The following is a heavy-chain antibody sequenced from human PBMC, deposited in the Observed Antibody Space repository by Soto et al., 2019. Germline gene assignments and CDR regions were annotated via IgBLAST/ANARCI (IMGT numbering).Heavy chain of an antibody. Sequence: EVQVVESGGGLIQPGGSLRLSCAASGFTVSSNYMTSVRQAPGKGLERVSVIYSGGSTDYADSVKGRFTISRDNAKNTLYLQMNSLRAEDTAVYYCARGGSAYSLDYWGQGTLVTVSS. CDR1: GFTVSSNY. CDR2: IYSGGST. CDR3: ARGGSAYSLDY. D-gene: IGHD3-22*01. V-gene: IGHV3-53*01. J-gene: IGHJ4*02.